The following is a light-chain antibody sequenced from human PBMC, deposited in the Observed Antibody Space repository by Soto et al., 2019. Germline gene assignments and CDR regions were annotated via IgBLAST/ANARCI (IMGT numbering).Light chain of an antibody. CDR1: SSDVGDYNY. V-gene: IGLV2-14*01. Sequence: QSALTQPASVSGSPGQSITISCTGTSSDVGDYNYVSWYQQHRGKAPKLMIFEVSNRPSGVSNRFSGSKSGNTASLTISGLQAEDEADYYCTSYTTSSSTYVFGTGTKLTVL. CDR3: TSYTTSSSTYV. CDR2: EVS. J-gene: IGLJ1*01.